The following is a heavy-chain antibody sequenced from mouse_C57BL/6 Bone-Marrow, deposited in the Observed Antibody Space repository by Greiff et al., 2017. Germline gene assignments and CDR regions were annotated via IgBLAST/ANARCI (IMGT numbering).Heavy chain of an antibody. CDR2: IDPENGDT. D-gene: IGHD1-1*01. CDR1: GFNIKDDY. Sequence: VQLQQSGAELVRPGASVKLSCTASGFNIKDDYMHWVKQRPEQGLEWIGWIDPENGDTEYASKCQGKATITADTSSNTAYLQLSSLTSEDTAVYYCTTERAFITTVVASGGQGTTLTVSS. V-gene: IGHV14-4*01. J-gene: IGHJ2*01. CDR3: TTERAFITTVVAS.